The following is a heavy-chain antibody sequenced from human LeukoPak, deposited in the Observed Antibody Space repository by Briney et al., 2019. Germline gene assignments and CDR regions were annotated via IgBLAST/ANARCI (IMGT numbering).Heavy chain of an antibody. D-gene: IGHD3-16*01. CDR1: GFTFISYA. V-gene: IGHV3-30*04. CDR2: ISYDGSEK. CDR3: ARVVSGIYDYN. J-gene: IGHJ4*02. Sequence: SGGSLRLSCAASGFTFISYAMHWVRQAPGKGLEWVAVISYDGSEKYYADSVKDRFTISRDNSKNTLYLQMNSLRAEDTAVYYCARVVSGIYDYNWGQGTLVTVPS.